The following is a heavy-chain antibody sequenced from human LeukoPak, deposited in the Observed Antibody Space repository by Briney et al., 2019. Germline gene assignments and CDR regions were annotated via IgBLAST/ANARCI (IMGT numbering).Heavy chain of an antibody. CDR2: IHHNGTP. CDR3: AAAPILRGEGGEHYKYGMDF. D-gene: IGHD2-2*02. V-gene: IGHV4/OR15-8*01. CDR1: VESINSGNL. J-gene: IGHJ6*02. Sequence: SETLSLTCGVSVESINSGNLWTWVRQSPGKGLEWIGEIHHNGTPKYNPSLKSRVTISADTFKNHFSLIVTSLPAADTAVYYCAAAPILRGEGGEHYKYGMDFWGQGTTVIVSS.